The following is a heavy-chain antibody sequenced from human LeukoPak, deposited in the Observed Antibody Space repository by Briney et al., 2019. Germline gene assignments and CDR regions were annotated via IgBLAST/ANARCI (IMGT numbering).Heavy chain of an antibody. V-gene: IGHV4-31*03. CDR2: IYYSGSI. J-gene: IGHJ4*02. Sequence: SETLSLTCTVSGGSISSGGYYWSWIRQHPGKGLEWIGYIYYSGSIYYNPSLKSRVTISVDTSKNQFSLKLSSVTAADTAVYYCARTYYYGSGSYYNKDVPSYYFDYWGQGTLVTVSS. D-gene: IGHD3-10*01. CDR3: ARTYYYGSGSYYNKDVPSYYFDY. CDR1: GGSISSGGYY.